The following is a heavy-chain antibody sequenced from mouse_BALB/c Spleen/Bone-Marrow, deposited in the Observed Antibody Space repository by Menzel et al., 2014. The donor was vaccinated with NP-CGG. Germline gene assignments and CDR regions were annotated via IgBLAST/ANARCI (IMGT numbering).Heavy chain of an antibody. Sequence: QVQLVESGAELVRPGSSVKISCESSGYVFSTYWINWVKQRPGQGLEWIGQIYPGDGDTDYNGKFKDKATLTADKSSNTAYMQLSSLTSEDSAVYFCARGGISVDYWGQGTTLTVSS. CDR2: IYPGDGDT. CDR1: GYVFSTYW. CDR3: ARGGISVDY. V-gene: IGHV1-80*01. J-gene: IGHJ2*01.